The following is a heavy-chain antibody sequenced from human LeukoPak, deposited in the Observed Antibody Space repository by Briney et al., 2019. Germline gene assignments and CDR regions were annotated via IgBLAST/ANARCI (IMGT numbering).Heavy chain of an antibody. CDR2: ISGSGGST. Sequence: GGSLRLSCAASGFTFSSYAMSWVRHAPGKGLEWVSAISGSGGSTYYADSVKGRFTISRDNSKNTLYLQMNSLRAEDTAVYYCAKGSSGWYDGYFDYWGQGTLVTVSS. CDR1: GFTFSSYA. V-gene: IGHV3-23*01. D-gene: IGHD6-19*01. CDR3: AKGSSGWYDGYFDY. J-gene: IGHJ4*02.